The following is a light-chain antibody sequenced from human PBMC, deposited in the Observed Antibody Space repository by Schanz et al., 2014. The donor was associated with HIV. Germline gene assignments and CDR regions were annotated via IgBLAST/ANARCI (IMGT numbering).Light chain of an antibody. CDR2: LNSDGSH. Sequence: QLVLTQSPSASASLGASVTLTCTLSSDHSTYAIAWHQQQPEKGPRYLMKLNSDGSHSKGDGIPDRFSGSSSGAERYLTISSLQSEDEADYYCQTWGTGIVVFGGGTKLTVL. CDR3: QTWGTGIVV. J-gene: IGLJ2*01. V-gene: IGLV4-69*01. CDR1: SDHSTYA.